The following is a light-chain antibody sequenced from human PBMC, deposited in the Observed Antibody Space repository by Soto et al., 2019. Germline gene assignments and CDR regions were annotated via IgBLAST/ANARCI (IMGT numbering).Light chain of an antibody. CDR1: SSDVGSYNR. J-gene: IGLJ1*01. Sequence: QSVLXQPPSVSGSPGQSVTISCTGTSSDVGSYNRVSWYQQPPGTAPKLMIYEVSNRPSGVPDRFSGSNSGNTASLTISGLQAEDEADYYCSSYTSSSFYVFGTGTKVTVL. V-gene: IGLV2-18*02. CDR2: EVS. CDR3: SSYTSSSFYV.